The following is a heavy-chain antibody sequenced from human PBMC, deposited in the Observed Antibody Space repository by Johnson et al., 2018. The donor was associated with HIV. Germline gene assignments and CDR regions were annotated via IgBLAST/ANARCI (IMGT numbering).Heavy chain of an antibody. Sequence: VQLVESGGGLVQPGGSLRLSCAASGFTFSSYAMSWVRQAPGKGLEWVSALSGSGVSTYYADSVTGRFTISRDNSKNTLYLQMKSLRAEDTAVYFCAKPNGNAFDIWGQGTMVTVSS. CDR3: AKPNGNAFDI. V-gene: IGHV3-23*04. CDR1: GFTFSSYA. J-gene: IGHJ3*02. CDR2: LSGSGVST. D-gene: IGHD4-23*01.